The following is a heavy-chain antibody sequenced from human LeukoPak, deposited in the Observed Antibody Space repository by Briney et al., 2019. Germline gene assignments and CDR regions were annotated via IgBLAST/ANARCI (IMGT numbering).Heavy chain of an antibody. CDR1: GGTFSSYA. J-gene: IGHJ5*02. CDR3: ATHYYDSSLNWFDP. V-gene: IGHV1-69*01. Sequence: SVKVSCKASGGTFSSYAISWVRQAPGQGVEWMGGIIPIFGTANYAQKFQGRVTITADESTSTAYMELSSLRSEDTAVYYCATHYYDSSLNWFDPWGQGTLVTVSS. CDR2: IIPIFGTA. D-gene: IGHD3-22*01.